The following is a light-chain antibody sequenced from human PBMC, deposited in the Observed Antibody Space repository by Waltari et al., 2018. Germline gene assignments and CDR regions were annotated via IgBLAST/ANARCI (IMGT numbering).Light chain of an antibody. CDR1: QRVLYSSHNKDY. Sequence: DIVLTQSPDSLAVSLGETAPLNCQSSQRVLYSSHNKDYLAWYQQKPGQPPKLLIYWASTRESGVPDRFSGSGSGTDFTLTISSLQAEDVAVYYCQQYYSTPLTFGGGTKVEIK. CDR2: WAS. CDR3: QQYYSTPLT. J-gene: IGKJ4*01. V-gene: IGKV4-1*01.